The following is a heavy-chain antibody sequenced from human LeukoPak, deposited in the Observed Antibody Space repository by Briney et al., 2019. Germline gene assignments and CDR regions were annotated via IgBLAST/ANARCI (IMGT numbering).Heavy chain of an antibody. J-gene: IGHJ3*02. Sequence: PGGSLRLSCAASGFTFSSYSMNWVRQAPGKGLEWVLSISSSSSYIYYADSVKGRFTISRDNAKNSLYLQMNSLRAEDTAVYYCASGDSSGYYSHGGAFDIWGQGTMVTVSS. CDR1: GFTFSSYS. CDR3: ASGDSSGYYSHGGAFDI. V-gene: IGHV3-21*01. D-gene: IGHD3-22*01. CDR2: ISSSSSYI.